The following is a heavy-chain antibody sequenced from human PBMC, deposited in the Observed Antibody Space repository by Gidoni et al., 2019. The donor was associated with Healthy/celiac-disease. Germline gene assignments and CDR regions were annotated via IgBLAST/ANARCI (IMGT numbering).Heavy chain of an antibody. J-gene: IGHJ6*02. Sequence: QMQLVQSGPEVKKPGTSVKVSCKASGFTFTSSAMQWVRQARGQRLEWIGWIVVGSGNTNYAQKFQERVTITRDMSTSTAYMELSSLRSEDTAVYYCAADAYDSSGYYGREVLYYYYYGMDVWGQGTTVTVSS. D-gene: IGHD3-22*01. CDR3: AADAYDSSGYYGREVLYYYYYGMDV. CDR1: GFTFTSSA. V-gene: IGHV1-58*02. CDR2: IVVGSGNT.